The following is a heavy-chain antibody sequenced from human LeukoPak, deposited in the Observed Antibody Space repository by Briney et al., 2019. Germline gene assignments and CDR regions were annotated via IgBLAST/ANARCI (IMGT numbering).Heavy chain of an antibody. Sequence: SETLSLTCTVSGGSISSYYWSWIRQPAGKGLEWIGRIYTSGSTNYNPSLKSRVTISVDTSKNQFSLKLSSVTAADTAVYYCARPSYSSSWYDNWFDPWGQGTLVTVSS. J-gene: IGHJ5*02. D-gene: IGHD6-13*01. V-gene: IGHV4-4*07. CDR3: ARPSYSSSWYDNWFDP. CDR1: GGSISSYY. CDR2: IYTSGST.